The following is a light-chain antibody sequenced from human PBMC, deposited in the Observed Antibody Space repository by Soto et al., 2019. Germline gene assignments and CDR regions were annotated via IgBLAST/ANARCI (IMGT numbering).Light chain of an antibody. CDR3: QQYQSTPYT. J-gene: IGKJ2*01. Sequence: IVMTQSPVTLSVSPGERATLSCRASQSIAGLNYLAWYQQKPGQAPRLLIYSASSRAAGIPARFSGSGTGTDFTLTINRLEPEDSAVYYCQQYQSTPYTFGQGTKVDIK. V-gene: IGKV3-20*01. CDR2: SAS. CDR1: QSIAGLNY.